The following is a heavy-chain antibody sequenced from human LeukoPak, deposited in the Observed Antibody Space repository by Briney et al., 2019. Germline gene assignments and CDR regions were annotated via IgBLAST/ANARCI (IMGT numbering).Heavy chain of an antibody. CDR2: IWYDGSNK. J-gene: IGHJ4*02. CDR3: AKERSGFNFDY. D-gene: IGHD1-1*01. CDR1: GFTFSSYG. Sequence: GRSLRLSCAASGFTFSSYGMHWVRQAPGKGLEWVAVIWYDGSNKYYADSVKGRFTISRDNSKNTLYLQMNSLRAEDTAVYYCAKERSGFNFDYWGQGTLVTASS. V-gene: IGHV3-33*06.